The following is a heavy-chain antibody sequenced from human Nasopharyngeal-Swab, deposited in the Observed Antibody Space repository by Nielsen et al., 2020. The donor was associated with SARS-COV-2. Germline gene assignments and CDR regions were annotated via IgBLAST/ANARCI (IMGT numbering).Heavy chain of an antibody. CDR2: INAGNGNT. CDR3: ARDLCSGGSCRPFDP. CDR1: GYTFTSYA. J-gene: IGHJ5*02. Sequence: ASVKVSRKASGYTFTSYAMHWVRQAPGQRLEWMGWINAGNGNTKYSQKFQGRVTITRDTSASTAYMELSSLRSEDTAVYYCARDLCSGGSCRPFDPWGQGTLVTVSS. D-gene: IGHD2-15*01. V-gene: IGHV1-3*01.